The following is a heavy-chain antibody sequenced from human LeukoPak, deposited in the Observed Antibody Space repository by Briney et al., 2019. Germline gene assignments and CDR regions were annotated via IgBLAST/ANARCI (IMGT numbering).Heavy chain of an antibody. CDR1: GGSFSGYY. CDR2: INHSGST. V-gene: IGHV4-34*01. D-gene: IGHD6-25*01. J-gene: IGHJ3*02. Sequence: SETLSLTCAVYGGSFSGYYWSWIRQPPGKGLEWIGEINHSGSTNYNPSLKSRVTISVDTSKNQFSLKLSSVTAADTAVYYCATIQRDHAFDIWGQGSMVTVSS. CDR3: ATIQRDHAFDI.